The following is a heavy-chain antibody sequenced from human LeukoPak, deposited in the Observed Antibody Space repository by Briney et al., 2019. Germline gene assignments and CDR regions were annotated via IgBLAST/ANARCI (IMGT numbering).Heavy chain of an antibody. CDR2: INYGGSDR. CDR3: TRGDPDY. J-gene: IGHJ4*02. Sequence: GGSLRLSCAASGFTFSGYWMQWVRQAPGKGLQWVANINYGGSDRYYVDSVKGRFTIARDNANNSPYLQMNSPTVEDTAVYYCTRGDPDYWGQGTLVTVSS. CDR1: GFTFSGYW. V-gene: IGHV3-7*01. D-gene: IGHD2-21*02.